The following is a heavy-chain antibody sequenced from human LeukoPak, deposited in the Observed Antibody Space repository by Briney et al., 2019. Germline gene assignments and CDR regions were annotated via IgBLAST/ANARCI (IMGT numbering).Heavy chain of an antibody. D-gene: IGHD5-12*01. CDR1: GFSFSSYW. V-gene: IGHV3-7*01. CDR2: IKQDGSEK. CDR3: ARALPRGFRHMDV. Sequence: PGGSLRLSCAASGFSFSSYWMSWVRQAPGKGLEWVANIKQDGSEKYYVDSVKGRFTISRDNAKNSLYLQMNSLRAEDTAVYYCARALPRGFRHMDVWGKGTTVTVSS. J-gene: IGHJ6*03.